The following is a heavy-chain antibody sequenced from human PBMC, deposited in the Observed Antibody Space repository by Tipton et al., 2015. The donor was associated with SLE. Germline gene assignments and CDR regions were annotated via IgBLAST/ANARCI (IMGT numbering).Heavy chain of an antibody. D-gene: IGHD3-3*01. J-gene: IGHJ4*02. CDR3: ARDSRSTYYDFWSGYYHFDY. Sequence: TLSLTCTVSGDSISSHYWSWIRQPPGKGLEWIGYIYYSGSTNYNPSLKSRVTISVDTSKNQFSLKLSSVTAADTAVYYCARDSRSTYYDFWSGYYHFDYWGQGTLVTVSS. CDR2: IYYSGST. CDR1: GDSISSHY. V-gene: IGHV4-59*11.